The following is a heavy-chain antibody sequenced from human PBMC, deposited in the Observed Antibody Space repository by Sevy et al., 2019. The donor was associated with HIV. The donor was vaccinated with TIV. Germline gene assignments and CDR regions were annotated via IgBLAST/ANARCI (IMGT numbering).Heavy chain of an antibody. D-gene: IGHD6-19*01. J-gene: IGHJ4*02. V-gene: IGHV3-53*01. Sequence: GGSLRLSCAASGFTVSSNYMSWVRQAPDKGLEWVSVIYSGGSTYHADSVKGRFTISRDNSKNTLYLQMNSLRAEDTAVYYCARDPLGSSGWYEDYWGQGTLVTVSS. CDR3: ARDPLGSSGWYEDY. CDR2: IYSGGST. CDR1: GFTVSSNY.